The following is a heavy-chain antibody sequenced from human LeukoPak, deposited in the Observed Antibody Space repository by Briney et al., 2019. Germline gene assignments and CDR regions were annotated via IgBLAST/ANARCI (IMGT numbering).Heavy chain of an antibody. D-gene: IGHD2-8*01. CDR2: ISYDGSNK. CDR3: ARADSVLMVYAIDY. Sequence: GGSLRLSCAASGFTFSSYAMHWVRQAPGKGLEWVAVISYDGSNKYYADSVKGRFTISRDNSKNTLYLQMNSLRAEDTAVYYCARADSVLMVYAIDYWGQGTLVTVSS. CDR1: GFTFSSYA. J-gene: IGHJ4*02. V-gene: IGHV3-30*04.